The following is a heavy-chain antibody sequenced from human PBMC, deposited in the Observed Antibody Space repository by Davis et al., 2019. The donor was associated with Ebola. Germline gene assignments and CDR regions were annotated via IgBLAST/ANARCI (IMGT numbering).Heavy chain of an antibody. CDR2: IRSSGSII. Sequence: PEGSLRLSCVGDEFSFSREDMSWVRQAPGKGLEWVSYIRSSGSIIYSADSVKGRFTISRDNAKASLFLQMNSLRVEDTAVYYCARVRGIFGHYYMDVWGKGTTVTVSS. V-gene: IGHV3-48*03. CDR1: EFSFSRED. D-gene: IGHD3-3*01. CDR3: ARVRGIFGHYYMDV. J-gene: IGHJ6*03.